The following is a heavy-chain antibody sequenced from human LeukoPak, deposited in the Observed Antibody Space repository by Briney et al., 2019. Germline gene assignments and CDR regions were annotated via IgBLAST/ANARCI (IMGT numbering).Heavy chain of an antibody. Sequence: GGSLRLSCAASGFTFSSYSMNWVRQAPGKGLEWVSSVSSGGSYIYCADSVKDRFTISRDNAKNSLYLQMNSLRAEDTAVYYCARDRVQVWAYIGIYDYWGQGTVVTVSS. CDR2: VSSGGSYI. V-gene: IGHV3-21*01. CDR1: GFTFSSYS. CDR3: ARDRVQVWAYIGIYDY. J-gene: IGHJ4*02. D-gene: IGHD5-18*01.